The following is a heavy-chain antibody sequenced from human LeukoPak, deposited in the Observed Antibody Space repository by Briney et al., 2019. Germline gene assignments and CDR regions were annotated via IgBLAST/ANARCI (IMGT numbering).Heavy chain of an antibody. J-gene: IGHJ3*02. CDR3: SSMSLDGFDI. V-gene: IGHV4-4*07. CDR2: IYTSGST. D-gene: IGHD6-6*01. Sequence: PSETLSLTCTVSGGSISSYYWSWIRQPAGKGLEWIGRIYTSGSTNYNPSLKSRVTMSVDTSKNQFSLKLSSVTAADTAVYSRSSMSLDGFDIWGQGTMVTVSS. CDR1: GGSISSYY.